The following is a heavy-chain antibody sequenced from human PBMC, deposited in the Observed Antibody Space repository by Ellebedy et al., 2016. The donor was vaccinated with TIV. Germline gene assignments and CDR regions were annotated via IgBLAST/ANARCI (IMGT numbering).Heavy chain of an antibody. V-gene: IGHV4-38-2*02. CDR2: IYHSGYT. CDR3: ARDKGATAFDI. CDR1: GYSVSSGYF. J-gene: IGHJ3*02. Sequence: MPSETLSLTCTVSGYSVSSGYFWVWIRQPPGKGLEWIGSIYHSGYTYYNPSLKSRVTVLVDTSKNQFSLKLISVTAADTALYYCARDKGATAFDIWGQGSMVTVSS. D-gene: IGHD1-26*01.